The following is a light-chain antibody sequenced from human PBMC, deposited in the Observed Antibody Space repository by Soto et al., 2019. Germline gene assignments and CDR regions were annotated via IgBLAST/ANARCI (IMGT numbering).Light chain of an antibody. Sequence: SALTQPASVSGSPGQSITISCTGTSSDVGGYNYVSWYQQHPGKAPKLMIYEVSHRPSGVSDRFSGSKSGNTASLTISGLQAEDEADYYCSSYTTTTTLVVFGGGTKLTVL. V-gene: IGLV2-14*01. J-gene: IGLJ3*02. CDR2: EVS. CDR3: SSYTTTTTLVV. CDR1: SSDVGGYNY.